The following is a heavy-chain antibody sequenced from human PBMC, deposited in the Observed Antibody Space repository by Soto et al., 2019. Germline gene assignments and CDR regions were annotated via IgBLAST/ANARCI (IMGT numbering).Heavy chain of an antibody. V-gene: IGHV3-30-3*01. CDR3: ARGTNGVCYFCYYYYGMDV. CDR2: ISYDGSNK. D-gene: IGHD2-8*01. Sequence: SLRLSCAASGFTFSSYAMHWVRQAPGKGLEWVAVISYDGSNKYYADSVKGRFTISRDNSKNTLYLQMNSLRAEDTAVYYCARGTNGVCYFCYYYYGMDVWGQGTTVTVSS. J-gene: IGHJ6*02. CDR1: GFTFSSYA.